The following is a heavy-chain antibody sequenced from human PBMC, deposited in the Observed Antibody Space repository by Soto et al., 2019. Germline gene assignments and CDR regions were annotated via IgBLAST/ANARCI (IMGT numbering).Heavy chain of an antibody. J-gene: IGHJ2*01. V-gene: IGHV1-69*02. D-gene: IGHD4-17*01. CDR3: ASRRRYGDYWYFDL. Sequence: QVQLVQSGAEVKKPGSSVKVSCKASGGTFSSYTISWVRQAPGQGLEWMGRIIPILGIANYAQKFQGRVTITADKSTSTAYMELSSLRSEDTAVYYCASRRRYGDYWYFDLWGRGTLVTVSS. CDR1: GGTFSSYT. CDR2: IIPILGIA.